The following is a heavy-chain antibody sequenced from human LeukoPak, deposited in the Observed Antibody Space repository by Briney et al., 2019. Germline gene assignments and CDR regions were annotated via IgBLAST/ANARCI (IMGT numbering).Heavy chain of an antibody. CDR3: ARDSRQQLSYYYYGMDV. Sequence: GGSLRLSCAASGFTFSSYAMHWVRQAPGKGLEWVAVISYDGSNKYYADSVKGRFTSSRDNSKNTLYLQMNSLRAEDTAVYYCARDSRQQLSYYYYGMDVWGQGTTVTVSS. J-gene: IGHJ6*02. V-gene: IGHV3-30-3*01. CDR1: GFTFSSYA. CDR2: ISYDGSNK. D-gene: IGHD6-13*01.